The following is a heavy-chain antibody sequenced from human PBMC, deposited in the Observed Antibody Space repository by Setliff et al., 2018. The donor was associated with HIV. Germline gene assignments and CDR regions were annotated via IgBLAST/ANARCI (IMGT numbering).Heavy chain of an antibody. CDR3: WSGYTSGR. V-gene: IGHV3-7*01. D-gene: IGHD6-19*01. Sequence: QSGGSLRLSCAASGFTFTNYWMAWIRQAPGRGLEWAAIISNDGGREYYVDSVKGRFTISRDNAKSSLYLQMDSLRVEDTSVYYCWSGYTSGRWGQGTLVTVSS. CDR2: ISNDGGRE. CDR1: GFTFTNYW. J-gene: IGHJ4*02.